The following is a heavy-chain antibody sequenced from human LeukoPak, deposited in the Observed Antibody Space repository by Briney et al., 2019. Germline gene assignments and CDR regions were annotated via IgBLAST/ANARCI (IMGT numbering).Heavy chain of an antibody. V-gene: IGHV3-11*06. CDR1: GFPFSDYY. D-gene: IGHD4-17*01. Sequence: GGSLRLSCAASGFPFSDYYMSWLRQAPGKALEWVSYISSSSSYTNYADSVNGRFTISRDNAKNSLYLQMNSLRAEDTAVYYCARDGGDYGNDYWGQGTLVTVSS. CDR3: ARDGGDYGNDY. CDR2: ISSSSSYT. J-gene: IGHJ4*02.